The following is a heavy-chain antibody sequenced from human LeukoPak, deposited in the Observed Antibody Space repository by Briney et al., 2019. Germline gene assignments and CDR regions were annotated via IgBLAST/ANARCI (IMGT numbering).Heavy chain of an antibody. CDR2: IYYSGST. CDR1: GGSISSYY. CDR3: AREDSSGLLDY. Sequence: SETLSLTCTVSGGSISSYYWSWIRQPPGKGLEWIGYIYYSGSTNYNPSLKSRVTISVDTSKNQFSLKLSSVTAADTAVYYCAREDSSGLLDYWGQGTLVTVSS. D-gene: IGHD3-22*01. V-gene: IGHV4-59*01. J-gene: IGHJ4*02.